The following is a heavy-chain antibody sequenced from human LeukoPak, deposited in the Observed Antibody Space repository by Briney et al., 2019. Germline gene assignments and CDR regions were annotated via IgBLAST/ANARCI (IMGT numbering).Heavy chain of an antibody. CDR2: INHSGST. CDR3: ARAHGSGGDYFDH. J-gene: IGHJ4*02. CDR1: GGSFTGYF. Sequence: SETLSLTCAVSGGSFTGYFWSWIRQPPGKGLEWIGEINHSGSTNYNPSLKSRVTISVDTSKKQSSLKLSSVTAADTAVCYCARAHGSGGDYFDHWGQGTLVTVSS. D-gene: IGHD5-12*01. V-gene: IGHV4-34*01.